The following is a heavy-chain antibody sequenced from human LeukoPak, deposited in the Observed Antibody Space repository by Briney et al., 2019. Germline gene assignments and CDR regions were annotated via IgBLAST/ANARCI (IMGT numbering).Heavy chain of an antibody. D-gene: IGHD3-3*01. CDR3: ARGFLEWLPNRTPYYYYGMDV. CDR1: GFTFSSYG. CDR2: IWYDGSNK. Sequence: GRSLGLSCAASGFTFSSYGMHWVRQAPGKGLEWVAVIWYDGSNKYYADSVKGRFTISRDNSKNTLYLQMNSLRAEDTAVYYCARGFLEWLPNRTPYYYYGMDVWGQGTTVTVSS. V-gene: IGHV3-33*01. J-gene: IGHJ6*02.